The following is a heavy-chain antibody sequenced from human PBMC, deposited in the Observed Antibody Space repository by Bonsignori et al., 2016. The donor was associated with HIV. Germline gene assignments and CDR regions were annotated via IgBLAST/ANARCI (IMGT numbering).Heavy chain of an antibody. CDR2: IYHSGTT. CDR1: GYSINSGDY. CDR3: ARARRGAGTSTYYYYYMDV. J-gene: IGHJ6*03. V-gene: IGHV4-38-2*02. D-gene: IGHD1-1*01. Sequence: QVQLQESGPRLVKPSETLSLTCTVSGYSINSGDYWGWIRQPPGKGLEWVATIYHSGTTYYNPSLRSRITMSIDTSKNKLSLKVRFVTAADTAVYYCARARRGAGTSTYYYYYMDVWGQGDHGHRLL.